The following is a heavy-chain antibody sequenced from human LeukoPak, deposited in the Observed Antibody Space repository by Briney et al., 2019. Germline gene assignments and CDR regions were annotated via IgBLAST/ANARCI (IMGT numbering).Heavy chain of an antibody. CDR1: GFTFSGYA. J-gene: IGHJ4*02. D-gene: IGHD5/OR15-5a*01. V-gene: IGHV3-48*01. Sequence: GGSLRLSCAASGFTFSGYAMNWVRQGPGTGLEWVSYISGSSNTIYYADSVKGRFTISRDNAKNSLYLQMNSLRAEDTAVYYCARVLQTLGGVSFDYWGQGTLVTVSS. CDR3: ARVLQTLGGVSFDY. CDR2: ISGSSNTI.